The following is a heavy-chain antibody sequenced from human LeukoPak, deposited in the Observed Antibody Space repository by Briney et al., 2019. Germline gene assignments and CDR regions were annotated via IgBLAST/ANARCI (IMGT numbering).Heavy chain of an antibody. CDR1: GGSFSSEA. Sequence: GASVKVSCKAFGGSFSSEAISWVRQAPGQGLEWMGGIIPIFGTANYAQKFQGRVTITTDESTSTAYMELSSLRSEDTAVYYCARGPIYDFWSAPEYYFDYWGQGTLVTVSS. CDR2: IIPIFGTA. J-gene: IGHJ4*02. V-gene: IGHV1-69*05. CDR3: ARGPIYDFWSAPEYYFDY. D-gene: IGHD3-3*01.